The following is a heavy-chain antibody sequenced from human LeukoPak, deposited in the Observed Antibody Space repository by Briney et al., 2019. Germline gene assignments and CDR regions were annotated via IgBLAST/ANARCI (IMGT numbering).Heavy chain of an antibody. CDR1: GGSISSYY. CDR3: ARHGPYYDYVWGRYLRDY. D-gene: IGHD3-16*02. Sequence: SETLSLTCTVAGGSISSYYWSWIRQPPGKGLEWIGYIYYSGSTNYNPSLKSRVTISVDTSKNQFSLKLSSVTAADTAVYYCARHGPYYDYVWGRYLRDYWRQGTLLTVSS. CDR2: IYYSGST. V-gene: IGHV4-59*08. J-gene: IGHJ4*02.